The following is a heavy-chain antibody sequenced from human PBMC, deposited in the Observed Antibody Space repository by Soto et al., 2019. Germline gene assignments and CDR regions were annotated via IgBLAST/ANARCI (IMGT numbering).Heavy chain of an antibody. J-gene: IGHJ3*02. CDR3: ARSITIFGVVIMRHGFNGAFDI. Sequence: LSLTCTVSGGSISSGGYYWSWIRQHPGKGLEWIGYSYYSGSTYYNPSLKSRVTISVDTSKKQFSLKLSSVTAADTAVYYCARSITIFGVVIMRHGFNGAFDIWGRGTMVTVSS. D-gene: IGHD3-3*01. V-gene: IGHV4-31*03. CDR2: SYYSGST. CDR1: GGSISSGGYY.